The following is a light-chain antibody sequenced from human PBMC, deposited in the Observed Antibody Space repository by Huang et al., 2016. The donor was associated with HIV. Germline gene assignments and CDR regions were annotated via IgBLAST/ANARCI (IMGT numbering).Light chain of an antibody. J-gene: IGKJ2*01. CDR2: GAS. Sequence: EIVMTQSPATLSVSPGERATLACRASEGVSSNLAWYQQKLGQAPRLLIYGASTRATGIPAMFSGSGSATEFTLTISSLQSEDFAVYYCQQYNNWPGTFGQGTKLEIK. CDR1: EGVSSN. CDR3: QQYNNWPGT. V-gene: IGKV3-15*01.